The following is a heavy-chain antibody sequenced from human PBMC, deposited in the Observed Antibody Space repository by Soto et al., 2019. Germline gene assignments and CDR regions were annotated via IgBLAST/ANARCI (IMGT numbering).Heavy chain of an antibody. CDR2: ISYDGSNK. Sequence: WGSLRLSCAASGFTFSSYAMHWVRQAPGKGLEWVAVISYDGSNKYYADSVKGRFTISRDNSKNTLYLQMNSLRAEDTAVYYCRGGTNYFDYWGQGTLVTVSS. D-gene: IGHD3-16*01. CDR3: RGGTNYFDY. CDR1: GFTFSSYA. V-gene: IGHV3-30-3*01. J-gene: IGHJ4*02.